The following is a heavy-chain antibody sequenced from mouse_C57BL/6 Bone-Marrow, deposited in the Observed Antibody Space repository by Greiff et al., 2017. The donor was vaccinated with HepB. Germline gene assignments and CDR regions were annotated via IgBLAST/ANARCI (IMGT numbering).Heavy chain of an antibody. D-gene: IGHD2-4*01. J-gene: IGHJ2*01. CDR2: INYDGSST. CDR3: ARADDYDLDY. CDR1: GFTFSDYY. V-gene: IGHV5-16*01. Sequence: DVKLVESEGGLVQPGSSMKLSCTASGFTFSDYYMAWVRQVPEKGLEWVAKINYDGSSTYYLDSLKSRFIISRDNAKTILYLQMSSLKSEDTATYYCARADDYDLDYWGQGTTLTVSS.